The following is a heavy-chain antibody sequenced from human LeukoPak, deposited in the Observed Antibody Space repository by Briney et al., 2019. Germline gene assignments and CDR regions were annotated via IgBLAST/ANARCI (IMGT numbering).Heavy chain of an antibody. D-gene: IGHD2-2*01. CDR3: AKDGGLGYCSSTSCFPGYFQH. CDR2: ISWNSGSI. V-gene: IGHV3-9*03. Sequence: GGSLRLSCAASGFTFDDYAMHWVRQAPGKGLEWASGISWNSGSIGYADSVKGRFTISRDNAKNSMYLQMNSLRAEDMALYYCAKDGGLGYCSSTSCFPGYFQHWGQGTLVTVSS. J-gene: IGHJ1*01. CDR1: GFTFDDYA.